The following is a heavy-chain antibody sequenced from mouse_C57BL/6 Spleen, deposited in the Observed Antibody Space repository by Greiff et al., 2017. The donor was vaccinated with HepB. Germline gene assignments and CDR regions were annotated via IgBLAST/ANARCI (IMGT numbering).Heavy chain of an antibody. Sequence: QVQLQQSGAELVRPGASVTLSCKASGYTFTDYEMHWVKQTPVHGLEWIGAIDPETGGTAYNQKFKGKAILTADKSSSTAYMELRSLTSEDSAVYYCTRSGVHPFAYWGQGTLVTVSA. CDR2: IDPETGGT. V-gene: IGHV1-15*01. CDR3: TRSGVHPFAY. D-gene: IGHD3-1*01. CDR1: GYTFTDYE. J-gene: IGHJ3*01.